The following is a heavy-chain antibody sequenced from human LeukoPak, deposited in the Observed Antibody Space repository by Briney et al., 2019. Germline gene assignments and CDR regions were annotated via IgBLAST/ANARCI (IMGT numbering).Heavy chain of an antibody. J-gene: IGHJ4*02. CDR3: ARGIAVAGKGAFDY. CDR2: ISSSSSYI. D-gene: IGHD6-19*01. Sequence: GESLRLSCAASGFTFSSYSMNWVRQAPGKGLEWVSSISSSSSYIYYADSVKGRFTISRDNAKNSLYLQMNSLRAEDTAVYYCARGIAVAGKGAFDYWGQGTLVTVSS. CDR1: GFTFSSYS. V-gene: IGHV3-21*01.